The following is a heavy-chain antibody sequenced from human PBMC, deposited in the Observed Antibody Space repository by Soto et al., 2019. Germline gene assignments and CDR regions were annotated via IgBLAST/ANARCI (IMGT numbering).Heavy chain of an antibody. CDR3: AKVVVTAIYDAFDI. D-gene: IGHD2-21*02. Sequence: GGSLRLSCAASGFTFDAYAMHWVRQAPGKGLEWVSGISWNSGSIGYADSVKGRFTISRDNANNSQYQQMNSLGAEDTALYYCAKVVVTAIYDAFDIWGQGTMVTVSS. CDR2: ISWNSGSI. CDR1: GFTFDAYA. V-gene: IGHV3-9*01. J-gene: IGHJ3*02.